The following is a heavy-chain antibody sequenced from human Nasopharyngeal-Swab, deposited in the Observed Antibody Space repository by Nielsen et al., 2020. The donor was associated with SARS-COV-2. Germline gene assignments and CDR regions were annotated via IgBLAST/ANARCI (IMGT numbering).Heavy chain of an antibody. CDR1: GFTFSSYA. J-gene: IGHJ4*02. CDR3: AKSKGYYGDYYFDY. Sequence: GGSLRLSCAASGFTFSSYAMSWVRQAPGKGLEWVSAISGSGGSTYYADSVKGRFAISRDNSKNTLYLQMNSLRAEDTAVYYCAKSKGYYGDYYFDYWGQGTLVTVSS. CDR2: ISGSGGST. D-gene: IGHD4-17*01. V-gene: IGHV3-23*01.